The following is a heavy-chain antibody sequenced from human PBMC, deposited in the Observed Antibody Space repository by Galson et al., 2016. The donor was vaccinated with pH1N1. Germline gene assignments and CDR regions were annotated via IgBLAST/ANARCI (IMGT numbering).Heavy chain of an antibody. D-gene: IGHD2-21*02. CDR1: GYSFTRYY. V-gene: IGHV1-46*01. J-gene: IGHJ3*02. Sequence: SVKVSCKASGYSFTRYYVHWVRQAPGHGLEWMGIITPTDGSTRYAQKFQGRVAMTRDTSTSTVYMDLSSLRSEDRAVYYCARDPSYCGGDCYLGGAFDIWGQGTMVTVSS. CDR3: ARDPSYCGGDCYLGGAFDI. CDR2: ITPTDGST.